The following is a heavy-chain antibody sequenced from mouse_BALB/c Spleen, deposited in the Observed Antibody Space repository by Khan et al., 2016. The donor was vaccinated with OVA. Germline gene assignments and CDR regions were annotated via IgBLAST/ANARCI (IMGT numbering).Heavy chain of an antibody. J-gene: IGHJ2*01. CDR2: IYPYNDDT. V-gene: IGHV1S136*01. Sequence: VQLKQSGPELVKPGASVRMSCNASGYTFTSYVIHWVKQKPGQGLEWIGYIYPYNDDTKYNEKFKGKATLTSDKSSSTAYMELRSLTSEDSAVYYCARNYRYDVYFDFWGQGTTLTVSS. CDR1: GYTFTSYV. CDR3: ARNYRYDVYFDF. D-gene: IGHD2-14*01.